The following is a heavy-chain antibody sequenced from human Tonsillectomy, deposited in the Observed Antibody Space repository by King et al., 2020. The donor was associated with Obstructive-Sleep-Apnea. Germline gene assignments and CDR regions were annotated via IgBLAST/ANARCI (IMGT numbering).Heavy chain of an antibody. D-gene: IGHD3-22*01. CDR2: IDPRDSFT. J-gene: IGHJ4*02. CDR1: GNSFTSYF. CDR3: ARHVDYYDISGFSALDY. V-gene: IGHV5-10-1*03. Sequence: VQLVESGAEVKKPGESLRISCKGSGNSFTSYFINWVRQMPGKGREWMGGIDPRDSFTNYCPSFQGHVTLQVAKAISTAYLQWSSLRASDTAMYYCARHVDYYDISGFSALDYWGQGTLVTVSS.